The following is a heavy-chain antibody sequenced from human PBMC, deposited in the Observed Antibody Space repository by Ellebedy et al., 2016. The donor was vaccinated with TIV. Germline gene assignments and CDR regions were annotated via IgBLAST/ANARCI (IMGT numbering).Heavy chain of an antibody. CDR3: ARDYVIGGGTMFDY. J-gene: IGHJ4*02. CDR1: GFTFRRYA. Sequence: GESLKISXITSGFTFRRYAVSWVRQAPGRGLEWVSGINDVFTTYYADSVKGRFTISRDTSRNSVYLQMDSLRADDTAVYYCARDYVIGGGTMFDYWGQGTLVTVSS. CDR2: INDVFTT. V-gene: IGHV3-23*01. D-gene: IGHD2-21*01.